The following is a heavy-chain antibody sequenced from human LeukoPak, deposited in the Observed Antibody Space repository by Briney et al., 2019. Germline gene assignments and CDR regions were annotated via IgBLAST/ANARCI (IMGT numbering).Heavy chain of an antibody. V-gene: IGHV1-2*06. CDR3: ASGLVWSADYYYYMDV. D-gene: IGHD3-16*01. J-gene: IGHJ6*03. CDR1: GYTFTGYY. Sequence: GASVKVSCKASGYTFTGYYMHWVRQAPGQGLEWMGRINPNSGGTNYAQKFQGRVTMTRDTSISTAYMELSRLRSDDTAVYYCASGLVWSADYYYYMDVWGKGTTVTVSS. CDR2: INPNSGGT.